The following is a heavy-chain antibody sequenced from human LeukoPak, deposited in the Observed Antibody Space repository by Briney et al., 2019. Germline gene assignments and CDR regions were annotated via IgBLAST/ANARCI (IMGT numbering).Heavy chain of an antibody. D-gene: IGHD1-26*01. CDR3: ARSPAGESWFDP. V-gene: IGHV4-59*08. Sequence: SETLSLTCTVSGGSISSYYWSWIRQPPGKGLEWIGYIYYSGSTNYNPSFKSRVTISVDTSKNQFSLKLSSVTAADTAVYYCARSPAGESWFDPWGQGTLVTVSS. CDR2: IYYSGST. CDR1: GGSISSYY. J-gene: IGHJ5*02.